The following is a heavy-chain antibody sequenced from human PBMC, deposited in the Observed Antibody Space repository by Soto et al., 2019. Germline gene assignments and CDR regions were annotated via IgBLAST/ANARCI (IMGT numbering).Heavy chain of an antibody. J-gene: IGHJ5*01. V-gene: IGHV3-48*01. CDR3: AKDKDDFVWGSYDS. Sequence: SGGSLRLSCAASGFTFSSYSMNWVRQAPGKGLEWVSYISSSSSTIYYADSVKGRFTISRDNSKNTLYLQMNSLRAEDTAVYYCAKDKDDFVWGSYDSWGQGIPVTSPQ. CDR1: GFTFSSYS. CDR2: ISSSSSTI. D-gene: IGHD3-16*01.